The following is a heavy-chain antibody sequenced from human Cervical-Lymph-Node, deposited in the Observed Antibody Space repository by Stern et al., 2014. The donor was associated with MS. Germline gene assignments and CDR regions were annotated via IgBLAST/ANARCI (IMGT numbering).Heavy chain of an antibody. CDR2: VSTYNCNA. CDR1: GYTFTNTG. CDR3: ARGDDKTSYDY. Sequence: VQLVESGAEVKKPGASVKVSCKASGYTFTNTGINWVRLAPGQGPEWMGLVSTYNCNARYAQKLRGRVTMTTDTSTSTAYMELRSLRSDDTAVYYCARGDDKTSYDYWGQGTLVTVSS. D-gene: IGHD1-1*01. J-gene: IGHJ4*02. V-gene: IGHV1-18*01.